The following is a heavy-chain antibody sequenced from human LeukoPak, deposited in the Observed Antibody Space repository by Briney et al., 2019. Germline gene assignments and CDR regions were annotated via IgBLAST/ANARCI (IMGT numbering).Heavy chain of an antibody. CDR1: GYTFTTYG. V-gene: IGHV1-18*01. D-gene: IGHD3-22*01. J-gene: IGHJ4*02. Sequence: ASVKVSCKASGYTFTTYGITWVRQAPGQGLEWMGWISAYIGNTKYAQKLQGRVTLTTDTSTSTAYMELRSLRSDDTAVYYCARAIRGYYDSSGYQDYWGQGTLVTVSS. CDR2: ISAYIGNT. CDR3: ARAIRGYYDSSGYQDY.